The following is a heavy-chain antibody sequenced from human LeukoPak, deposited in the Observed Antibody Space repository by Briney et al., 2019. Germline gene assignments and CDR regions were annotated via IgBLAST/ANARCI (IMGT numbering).Heavy chain of an antibody. J-gene: IGHJ4*02. Sequence: GGSLRLSCAASGFTFSSYGMHWVRQAPGKGLEWVAVIWYDGSNKYYADSVKGRFTISRDNSKNTLYLQMNSLRAEDTAVYYCARSGYSSSWFRGFDYWGQGTLVTVSS. CDR1: GFTFSSYG. CDR3: ARSGYSSSWFRGFDY. CDR2: IWYDGSNK. V-gene: IGHV3-33*01. D-gene: IGHD6-13*01.